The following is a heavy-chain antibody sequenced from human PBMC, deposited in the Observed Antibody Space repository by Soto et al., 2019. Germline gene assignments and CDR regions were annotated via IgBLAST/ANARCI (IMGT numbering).Heavy chain of an antibody. CDR1: GGTFSSYA. Sequence: QVQLVQSGAEVKKAGSSVKVSCQVSGGTFSSYAISWVRQAPGQGLEWMGGIIPLFGTTNYAEKLQGRVTLTTDESTSTGYMHLSGLRSEDTAVYYCARGVWDCSGGSCSGWYDPWGPGPLVIVSS. J-gene: IGHJ5*02. V-gene: IGHV1-69*01. CDR2: IIPLFGTT. D-gene: IGHD2-15*01. CDR3: ARGVWDCSGGSCSGWYDP.